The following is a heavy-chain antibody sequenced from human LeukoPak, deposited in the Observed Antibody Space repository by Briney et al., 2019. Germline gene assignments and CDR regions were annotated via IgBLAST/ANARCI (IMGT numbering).Heavy chain of an antibody. CDR2: INHSGST. D-gene: IGHD3-16*02. CDR1: GGSFSGYY. CDR3: ARGKGWYDYVWGSYRYSFDY. Sequence: SETLSLTCAVYGGSFSGYYWSWIRQPPGKGLEWIGEINHSGSTNYNPSLKSRVTISVDTSKNQFSLKLSSVTAADTAVYYCARGKGWYDYVWGSYRYSFDYWGQGTLVTVPS. J-gene: IGHJ4*02. V-gene: IGHV4-34*01.